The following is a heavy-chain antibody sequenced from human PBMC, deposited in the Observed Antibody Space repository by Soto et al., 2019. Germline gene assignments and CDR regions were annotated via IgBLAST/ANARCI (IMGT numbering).Heavy chain of an antibody. D-gene: IGHD3-3*01. V-gene: IGHV1-58*01. CDR2: IVVGSGNT. CDR1: GFTFTSSA. CDR3: AAVHGRGFLEWLSPYYFDY. Sequence: GASVKVSCKASGFTFTSSAVQWVRQARGQRLEWIGWIVVGSGNTNYAQKFQERVTITRDMSTSTAYMELSSLRSEDTAVYCCAAVHGRGFLEWLSPYYFDYWGQGTLVTVSS. J-gene: IGHJ4*02.